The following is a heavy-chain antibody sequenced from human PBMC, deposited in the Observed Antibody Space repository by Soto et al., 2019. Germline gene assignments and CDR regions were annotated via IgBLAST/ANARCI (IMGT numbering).Heavy chain of an antibody. CDR2: IIPILGIA. J-gene: IGHJ5*02. CDR1: GGTFSSYT. CDR3: ARDCPYMVRGAPQVKLDP. V-gene: IGHV1-69*08. D-gene: IGHD3-10*01. Sequence: QVQLVQSGAEVKKPGSSVKVSCKASGGTFSSYTISWVRQAPGQGLEWMGRIIPILGIANYAQKFQGRVTISADKSTCTAYMELISLRAEDSAVYYFARDCPYMVRGAPQVKLDPWGQGTLVTVSA.